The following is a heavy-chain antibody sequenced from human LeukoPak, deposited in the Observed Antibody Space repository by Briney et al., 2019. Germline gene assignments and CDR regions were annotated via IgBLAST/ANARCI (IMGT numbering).Heavy chain of an antibody. CDR2: IYYSGST. Sequence: SETLSLTCTVSGGSISSYYWSWIRQPPGKGLEWIGYIYYSGSTNYNPSLKSRVTISVDTSKNQFSLRLSSVTAADTAVYYCARGRRDTAMIIYYYYYYMDVWGKGTTVTISS. D-gene: IGHD5-18*01. J-gene: IGHJ6*03. CDR1: GGSISSYY. V-gene: IGHV4-59*01. CDR3: ARGRRDTAMIIYYYYYYMDV.